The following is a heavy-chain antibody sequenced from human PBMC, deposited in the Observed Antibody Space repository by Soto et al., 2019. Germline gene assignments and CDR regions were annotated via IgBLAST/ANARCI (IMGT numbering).Heavy chain of an antibody. Sequence: GGSLRLSCAASGFTFSSYGMHWVRQAPGKGLEWVAVIWYDGSNKYYADSVKGRFTISRDNSKNTLYLQMNSLRAEDTAVYYCAREGGVGYCSSTSCPRGYFDYWGQGTLVTVSS. V-gene: IGHV3-33*01. CDR1: GFTFSSYG. CDR2: IWYDGSNK. J-gene: IGHJ4*02. CDR3: AREGGVGYCSSTSCPRGYFDY. D-gene: IGHD2-2*01.